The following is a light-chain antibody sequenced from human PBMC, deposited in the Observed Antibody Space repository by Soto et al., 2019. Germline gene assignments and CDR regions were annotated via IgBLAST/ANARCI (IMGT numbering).Light chain of an antibody. CDR2: DVS. V-gene: IGLV2-14*01. J-gene: IGLJ1*01. CDR1: SGDVGAYNF. CDR3: SSYTSSRTLYV. Sequence: QRALTQPASVSGSAGHAITISCAETSGDVGAYNFVSWYQQHPGKAPKLMLYDVSKRPSGVSERFSASKSGNTASLTISGLQAEDEAEYYCSSYTSSRTLYVFGTGTKVTVL.